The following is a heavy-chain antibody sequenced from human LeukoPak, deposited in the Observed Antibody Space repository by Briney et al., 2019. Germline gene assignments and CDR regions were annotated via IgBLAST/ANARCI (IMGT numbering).Heavy chain of an antibody. CDR3: ARGKGNWCFDY. CDR1: GFTFSSYA. J-gene: IGHJ4*02. D-gene: IGHD1-20*01. CDR2: ISDDGSNK. Sequence: GGPLRLSCAASGFTFSSYAIHWVRQAPGKGLEWVAVISDDGSNKYYADSVKGRFSISRDNSKNTLYLQMNSLRAEDTAVYYCARGKGNWCFDYWGQGTLVTVSS. V-gene: IGHV3-30*04.